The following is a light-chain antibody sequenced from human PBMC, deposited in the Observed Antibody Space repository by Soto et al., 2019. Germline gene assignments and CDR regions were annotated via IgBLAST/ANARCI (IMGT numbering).Light chain of an antibody. J-gene: IGLJ1*01. V-gene: IGLV2-18*02. Sequence: QSALTQPPSVSRSPGQSVTISCPWTSNEVGSSNGVSWYQQPPGTAPKLMIYDVSNRPSGVPVRFSGSKSGNTASLTISWLQAEDEADYYCRSYTSSSTYVFGTGTKVTVL. CDR2: DVS. CDR1: SNEVGSSNG. CDR3: RSYTSSSTYV.